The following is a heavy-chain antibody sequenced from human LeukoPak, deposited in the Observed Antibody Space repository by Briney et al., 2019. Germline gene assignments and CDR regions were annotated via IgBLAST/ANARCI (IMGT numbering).Heavy chain of an antibody. CDR1: GGSITSYF. CDR2: MYNSGST. CDR3: ARHREAAAFSGFDY. J-gene: IGHJ4*02. D-gene: IGHD6-13*01. Sequence: PETLSLTCTVSGGSITSYFWSWIPEPPGKGLWRIGYMYNSGSTNYNPSLKSRVTISVDSSKTQFSLKLSSVTAADTAVYYWARHREAAAFSGFDYWGQGTLVTVSS. V-gene: IGHV4-59*08.